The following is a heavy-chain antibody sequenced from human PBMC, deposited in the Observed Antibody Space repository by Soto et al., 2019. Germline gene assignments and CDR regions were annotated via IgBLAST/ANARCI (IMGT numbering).Heavy chain of an antibody. Sequence: EVHLLESGGGLVQPGGSLRLSCAASGFTFCSYAMSWVRQAPGKGLEWVSAISGSGGSTYYADSVKGRFTISRDNSKNTLYLQMSSLRVEDTAVYYCAKVVTTVVRGASSDYWGQGTLVTVSS. CDR2: ISGSGGST. V-gene: IGHV3-23*01. J-gene: IGHJ4*02. CDR1: GFTFCSYA. CDR3: AKVVTTVVRGASSDY. D-gene: IGHD3-10*01.